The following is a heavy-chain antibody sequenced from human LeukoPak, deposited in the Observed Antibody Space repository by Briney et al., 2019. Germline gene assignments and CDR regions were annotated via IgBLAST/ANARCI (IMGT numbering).Heavy chain of an antibody. Sequence: GASVKVSCKASGGTFSSYAISWVRQAPGQGLEWMGGIIPIFGTANYAQKFQGRVTITADESTSTAYMELSSLRSEDTAVCYCASWRWGAAGFDPWGQGTLVTVSS. V-gene: IGHV1-69*01. D-gene: IGHD6-13*01. J-gene: IGHJ5*02. CDR2: IIPIFGTA. CDR3: ASWRWGAAGFDP. CDR1: GGTFSSYA.